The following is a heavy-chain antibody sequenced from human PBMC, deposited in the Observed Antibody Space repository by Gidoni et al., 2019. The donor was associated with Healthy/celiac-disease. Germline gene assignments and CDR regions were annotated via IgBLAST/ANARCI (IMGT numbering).Heavy chain of an antibody. CDR1: GFTFSSYS. V-gene: IGHV3-21*01. J-gene: IGHJ5*02. Sequence: EVQLVASGGGLVKPGGSLRLSCAASGFTFSSYSLNLVRQAPGNGLEWVSSISISSSYIYYADSVKVRFTISRDNSKNSLYLQMNSLRAEDTAVYYCARDLASISAAGTGNWFDPWGQGTLVTVSS. D-gene: IGHD6-13*01. CDR2: ISISSSYI. CDR3: ARDLASISAAGTGNWFDP.